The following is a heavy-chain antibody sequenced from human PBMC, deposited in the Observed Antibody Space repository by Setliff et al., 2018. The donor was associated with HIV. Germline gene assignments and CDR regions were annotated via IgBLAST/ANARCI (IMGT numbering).Heavy chain of an antibody. CDR3: AKDLSPNWGPGEFDH. D-gene: IGHD7-27*01. CDR2: ISWNRGTI. CDR1: GFTFDDYA. V-gene: IGHV3-9*01. Sequence: GGSLRLSCAASGFTFDDYAMHWVRQAPGKGLEWVSGISWNRGTIGYADSVKGRFTISRDNAKNFLYLRMNNLRVEDTALYYCAKDLSPNWGPGEFDHWGQGTLVTVSS. J-gene: IGHJ4*02.